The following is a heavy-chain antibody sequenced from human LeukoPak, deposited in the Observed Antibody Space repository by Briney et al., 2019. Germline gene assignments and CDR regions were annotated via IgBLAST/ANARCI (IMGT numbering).Heavy chain of an antibody. CDR3: AKEGGDLRIHFHTPYYFDY. CDR1: GFTFSIYA. V-gene: IGHV3-23*01. Sequence: GGSLRLSCAVSGFTFSIYAVSWVRQARGKGVEWASVISGGGISTYYADCVEGRFTISRHKSKNTLYLQMNSLRAGDPVVYYWAKEGGDLRIHFHTPYYFDYWGQGTLVTVSS. CDR2: ISGGGIST. J-gene: IGHJ4*02. D-gene: IGHD3-16*01.